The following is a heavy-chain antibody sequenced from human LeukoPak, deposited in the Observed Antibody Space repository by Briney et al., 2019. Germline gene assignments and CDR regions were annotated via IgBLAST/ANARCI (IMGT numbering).Heavy chain of an antibody. V-gene: IGHV1-46*01. D-gene: IGHD3-16*02. CDR1: GYTFTSYY. CDR2: INPSGGST. Sequence: ASVKVSCKASGYTFTSYYMHCVRQAPGQGLEWMGIINPSGGSTSYAQKFQGRVTMTRDTSTSTVYMELSSLRSEDTAVYYCAKDLAVWGSYRDLFDYWGQGTLVTVSS. J-gene: IGHJ4*02. CDR3: AKDLAVWGSYRDLFDY.